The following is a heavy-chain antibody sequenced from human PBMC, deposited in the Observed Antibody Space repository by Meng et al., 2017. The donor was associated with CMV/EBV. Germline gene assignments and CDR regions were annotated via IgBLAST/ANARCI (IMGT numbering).Heavy chain of an antibody. D-gene: IGHD4-17*01. CDR3: AREVAYETTGKLTYYFDY. Sequence: GGSLRLSCAASGFTFSSYWMHWVRQAPGKGLVWVSRINSDGSSTSYADSVKGRFTISRDNAKNTLYLQMNSLGAEDTAVYYCAREVAYETTGKLTYYFDYWGQGTLVTVSS. CDR1: GFTFSSYW. CDR2: INSDGSST. J-gene: IGHJ4*02. V-gene: IGHV3-74*01.